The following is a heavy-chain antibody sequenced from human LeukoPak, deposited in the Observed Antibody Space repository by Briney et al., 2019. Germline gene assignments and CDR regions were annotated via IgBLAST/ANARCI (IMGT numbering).Heavy chain of an antibody. CDR2: IYYSGST. J-gene: IGHJ4*02. D-gene: IGHD2-2*01. Sequence: SQTLSLTCTVSGGSISSGDYYWSWIRQPPGKGLEWMGYIYYSGSTYHNPSLKSRVTISVDTSKNQFSLKLSSVTAADTAVYYCARLYCSSTSCYWGFDYWGQGTLVTVSS. V-gene: IGHV4-30-4*01. CDR3: ARLYCSSTSCYWGFDY. CDR1: GGSISSGDYY.